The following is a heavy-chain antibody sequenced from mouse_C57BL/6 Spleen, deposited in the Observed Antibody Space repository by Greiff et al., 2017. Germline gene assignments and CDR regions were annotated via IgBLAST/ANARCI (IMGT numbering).Heavy chain of an antibody. V-gene: IGHV2-4*01. J-gene: IGHJ4*01. Sequence: QVQLKESGPGLVQPSQCLSITCTVSGFSLTSYGVHWVRQPPGKGLEWLGVIWSGGSTDYNAAFISRLSISKDNSKSQVFFKMNSLQADDTAIYYCANDYIYAMDYWGQGTSVTVSS. D-gene: IGHD2-4*01. CDR2: IWSGGST. CDR1: GFSLTSYG. CDR3: ANDYIYAMDY.